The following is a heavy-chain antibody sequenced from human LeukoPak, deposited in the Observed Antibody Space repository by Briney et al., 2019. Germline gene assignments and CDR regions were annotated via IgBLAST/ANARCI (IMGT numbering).Heavy chain of an antibody. CDR2: ISYDGSNK. D-gene: IGHD3-22*01. J-gene: IGHJ4*02. CDR1: GFTFSSYG. CDR3: AKDTLYYDSSGENDY. Sequence: GRSLRLSCAASGFTFSSYGMHWVRQAPGKGLEWVAVISYDGSNKYYADSVKGRFTISRDNSKNTLYLQMNGLRAEDTAVYYCAKDTLYYDSSGENDYWGQGTLVTVSS. V-gene: IGHV3-30*18.